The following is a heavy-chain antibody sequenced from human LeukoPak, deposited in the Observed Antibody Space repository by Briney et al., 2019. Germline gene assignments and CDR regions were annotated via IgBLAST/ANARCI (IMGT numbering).Heavy chain of an antibody. CDR2: IYYSGST. CDR1: GGSISSGDYY. Sequence: PSQTLSLTCTVSGGSISSGDYYWSWIRQPPGKGLEWIGYIYYSGSTYYNPSLKSRVTISVDTSKNQFSLKLSSVTAADTAVYYCASSVVPAAIRFDPWGQGTLVTVSS. D-gene: IGHD2-2*02. J-gene: IGHJ5*02. CDR3: ASSVVPAAIRFDP. V-gene: IGHV4-30-4*01.